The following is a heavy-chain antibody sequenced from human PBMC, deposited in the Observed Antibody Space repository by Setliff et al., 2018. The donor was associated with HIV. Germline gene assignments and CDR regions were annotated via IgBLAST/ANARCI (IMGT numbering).Heavy chain of an antibody. CDR3: ARDQDTAMVHDAFDI. D-gene: IGHD5-18*01. CDR2: ISYDGSNK. V-gene: IGHV3-30*04. CDR1: GFTFSNYA. J-gene: IGHJ3*02. Sequence: GGSLRLSCAASGFTFSNYAMHWVRQAPGKGLEWVAVISYDGSNKYSADSVKGRFTISRDNSKNTLYLQMNSLRAEDTAVYYCARDQDTAMVHDAFDIWGQGTMITVSS.